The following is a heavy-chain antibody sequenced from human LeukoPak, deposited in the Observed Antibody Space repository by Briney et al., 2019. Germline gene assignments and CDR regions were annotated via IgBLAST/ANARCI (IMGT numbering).Heavy chain of an antibody. CDR1: GGTFSSYA. J-gene: IGHJ4*02. V-gene: IGHV1-69*13. CDR3: ARGVDAGVDY. D-gene: IGHD7-27*01. Sequence: GASVKVSCKASGGTFSSYAISWVRQAPGQGLEWMGGIIPIFGTANYAQKFQGRVTITADGSTSTAYMELSSLTYEDTAVYYCARGVDAGVDYWGQGTLVTVSS. CDR2: IIPIFGTA.